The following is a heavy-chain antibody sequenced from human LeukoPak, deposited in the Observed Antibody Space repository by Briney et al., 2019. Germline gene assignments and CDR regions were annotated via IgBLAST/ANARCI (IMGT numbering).Heavy chain of an antibody. CDR1: GFTFSSYW. J-gene: IGHJ4*02. Sequence: GGSLRLSCAASGFTFSSYWMSWVRQAPGKGLEWVANIKQDGSEKYYVDSVKGRFTISRDNAKNSLYLQMNSLRAEDTAVYYCARDYGLGSSSRIDYWGQGALVTVSS. CDR3: ARDYGLGSSSRIDY. V-gene: IGHV3-7*01. CDR2: IKQDGSEK. D-gene: IGHD6-6*01.